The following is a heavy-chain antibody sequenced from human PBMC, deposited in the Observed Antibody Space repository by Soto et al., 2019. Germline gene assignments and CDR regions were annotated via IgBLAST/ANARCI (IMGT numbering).Heavy chain of an antibody. CDR3: ARRLYQWSRFDY. V-gene: IGHV5-51*01. CDR1: GYSFPSYW. D-gene: IGHD3-3*01. CDR2: IYPGDSDT. J-gene: IGHJ4*02. Sequence: GESMKISCNGSGYSFPSYWIAWVRQMPGKGLEWLGIIYPGDSDTRYSPSFKGQVAVTADKAISTAYLHCSSLQPSDTAMYYCARRLYQWSRFDYLGQVTRVAASS.